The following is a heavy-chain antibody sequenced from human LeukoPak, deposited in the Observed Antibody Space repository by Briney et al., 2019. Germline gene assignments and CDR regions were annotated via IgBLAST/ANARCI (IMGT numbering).Heavy chain of an antibody. Sequence: GGSLRLSCFASGFNFNYFAMSWVRQAPGRRVEWVSTIGDSGSGASYADSVRGRFTISRDNSKNMVWLQMHSLRADDSAVYYCSRVNYGGNSGYHFDYWGQGTLVTVSS. J-gene: IGHJ4*02. CDR1: GFNFNYFA. V-gene: IGHV3-23*01. CDR2: IGDSGSGA. CDR3: SRVNYGGNSGYHFDY. D-gene: IGHD4-23*01.